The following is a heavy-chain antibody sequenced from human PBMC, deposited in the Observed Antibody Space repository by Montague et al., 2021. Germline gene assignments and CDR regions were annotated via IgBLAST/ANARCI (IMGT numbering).Heavy chain of an antibody. CDR3: ARPNIVTIHWYFDL. D-gene: IGHD5-12*01. V-gene: IGHV4-39*01. CDR2: IYYSGNT. Sequence: SETLFLTCTVSGGSISSSSYYWGWIRQPPGKGLEWIGSIYYSGNTYYNPSLKSRVTISVDPSKNQFSLRLSSVTAADTAVYYCARPNIVTIHWYFDLWGRGTLVLVSS. CDR1: GGSISSSSYY. J-gene: IGHJ2*01.